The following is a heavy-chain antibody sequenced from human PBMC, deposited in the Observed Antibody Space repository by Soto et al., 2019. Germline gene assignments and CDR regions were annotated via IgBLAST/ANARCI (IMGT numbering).Heavy chain of an antibody. J-gene: IGHJ6*02. Sequence: EVQLLESGGGLVQPGGSLRLSCAASGFTFSSYAMSWVRQAPGKGLEWVSAISGSGGSTYYADSVKGRFTISRDNSKNTLYLQMNSLRAEDTAVYYCARDRDYYYGMDVWGQGTTVTVSS. CDR2: ISGSGGST. V-gene: IGHV3-23*01. CDR1: GFTFSSYA. CDR3: ARDRDYYYGMDV.